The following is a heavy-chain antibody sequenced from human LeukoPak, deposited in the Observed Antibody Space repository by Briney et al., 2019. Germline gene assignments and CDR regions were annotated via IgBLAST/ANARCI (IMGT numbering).Heavy chain of an antibody. J-gene: IGHJ3*02. CDR1: GFTFSSYW. D-gene: IGHD3-10*01. V-gene: IGHV3-7*01. CDR3: ARDRRGKQKDAFDI. Sequence: PGGSLRLSCAASGFTFSSYWMSWVRQAPGKGLEWVANIKQDGSEKYYVDSVKGRFTISRDNAKNSLYLQMNSLRAEDTAVYYCARDRRGKQKDAFDIWGQGTMVTVSS. CDR2: IKQDGSEK.